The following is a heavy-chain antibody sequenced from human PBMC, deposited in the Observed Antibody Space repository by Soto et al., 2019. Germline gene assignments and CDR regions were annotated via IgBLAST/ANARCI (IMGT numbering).Heavy chain of an antibody. CDR1: GFTFSSYA. CDR3: AKVGSYYEQFDHWYFEL. CDR2: ITRSGDYT. D-gene: IGHD3-22*01. Sequence: EVQLLESGGGLVQPGGSLRLSCAASGFTFSSYAMTWVRQAPGKGLEWVSAITRSGDYTQHADSVKGRFTISRDNSKNTLYLQMISLRAVDTAVYYCAKVGSYYEQFDHWYFELWGRGTLVTVSS. V-gene: IGHV3-23*01. J-gene: IGHJ2*01.